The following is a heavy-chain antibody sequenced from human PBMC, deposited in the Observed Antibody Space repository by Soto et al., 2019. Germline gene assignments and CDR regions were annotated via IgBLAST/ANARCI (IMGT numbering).Heavy chain of an antibody. J-gene: IGHJ6*02. CDR3: ARDQMGTIIGGMDV. CDR1: GGTFSNDA. Sequence: SVKVSCKASGGTFSNDAISRVRQAPGQGLEWMGGIIPIFGTTHYAQSFQDRVILTADESTGTAYMELSSLTSKDTAVYYCARDQMGTIIGGMDVWGQGTTVTVSS. CDR2: IIPIFGTT. D-gene: IGHD3-16*02. V-gene: IGHV1-69*13.